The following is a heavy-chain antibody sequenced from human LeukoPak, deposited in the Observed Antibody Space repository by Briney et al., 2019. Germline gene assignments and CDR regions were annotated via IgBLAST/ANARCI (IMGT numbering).Heavy chain of an antibody. Sequence: SETLSLTCAVYGGCFNDYYWSWIRQPPGKGLEWIGEINQSGSPNFNPSLKSRATISVDTSKNQFSLKLRPVTAADTAVYYCARGLQAAYFDYWGQGNLVTVSS. D-gene: IGHD4-11*01. CDR2: INQSGSP. V-gene: IGHV4-34*01. CDR3: ARGLQAAYFDY. CDR1: GGCFNDYY. J-gene: IGHJ4*02.